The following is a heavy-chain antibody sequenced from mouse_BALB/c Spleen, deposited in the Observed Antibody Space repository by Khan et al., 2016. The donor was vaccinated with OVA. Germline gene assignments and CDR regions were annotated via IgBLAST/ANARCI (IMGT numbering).Heavy chain of an antibody. J-gene: IGHJ2*01. CDR1: GYTFTTYW. CDR2: INPTSGYT. Sequence: VQLQQPGAELAKPGASVKMSCKASGYTFTTYWMHWVKQRPGQGLEWIGYINPTSGYTDYNQKFKDKATLTADKSSSTAYMQLSSLTSDDSAVYYCARDRIDYGGQGTTLTVSS. CDR3: ARDRIDY. V-gene: IGHV1-7*01.